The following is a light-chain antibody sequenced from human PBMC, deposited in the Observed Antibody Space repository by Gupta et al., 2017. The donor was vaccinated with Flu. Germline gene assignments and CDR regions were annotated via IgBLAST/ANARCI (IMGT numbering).Light chain of an antibody. J-gene: IGKJ5*01. V-gene: IGKV3-15*01. CDR1: QSVSSN. CDR2: GAS. Sequence: EIVMTQSPATLSVSPGERATLSCRASQSVSSNLAWYQQKPGQAPRLLIYGASTRATGIPARFSGSGSGKEFTLTISRRQSEDFAVYYCQQDNNWHSFGQGTRLEIK. CDR3: QQDNNWHS.